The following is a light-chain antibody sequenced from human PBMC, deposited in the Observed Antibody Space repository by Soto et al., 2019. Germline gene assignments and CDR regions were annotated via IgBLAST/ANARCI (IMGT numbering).Light chain of an antibody. Sequence: QSALTQPASVSGSPGQSITVSCTGTSSDVGGYNYVSWYQQHPGKAPKVMIYDVSKRPSGVSNRFSGSKSRNTASLTIAGLQAEDEADYYCNSYTSSSTRPYVFGTGTKLTVL. CDR3: NSYTSSSTRPYV. J-gene: IGLJ1*01. CDR2: DVS. V-gene: IGLV2-14*01. CDR1: SSDVGGYNY.